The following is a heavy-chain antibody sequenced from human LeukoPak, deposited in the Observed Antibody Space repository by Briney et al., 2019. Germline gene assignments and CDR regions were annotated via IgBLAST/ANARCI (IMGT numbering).Heavy chain of an antibody. CDR2: IGGDDST. J-gene: IGHJ6*03. D-gene: IGHD6-19*01. V-gene: IGHV3-23*01. Sequence: GGSLRLSCAASGFSFITYGMSWVRQPPGKGLEWVSGIGGDDSTYYADSLEGRFTISRDTSKNTLFLQMNSLRAEDTAVYYCARDRPQQWLVRGQRGYYYYMDVWGKGTTVTISS. CDR3: ARDRPQQWLVRGQRGYYYYMDV. CDR1: GFSFITYG.